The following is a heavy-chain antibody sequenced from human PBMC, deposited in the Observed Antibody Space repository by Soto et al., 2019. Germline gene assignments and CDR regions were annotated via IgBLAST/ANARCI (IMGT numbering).Heavy chain of an antibody. Sequence: ASVKVSCKASGYTFTSYDINWVRQATGQGLEWMGWMNPNSGNTGYAQKNQGRVTMTRNTSISTANIELSSLRSEDTAVYYCARGRRVVPAAIYYFDYWGQ. J-gene: IGHJ4*01. D-gene: IGHD2-2*01. CDR3: ARGRRVVPAAIYYFDY. CDR1: GYTFTSYD. V-gene: IGHV1-8*01. CDR2: MNPNSGNT.